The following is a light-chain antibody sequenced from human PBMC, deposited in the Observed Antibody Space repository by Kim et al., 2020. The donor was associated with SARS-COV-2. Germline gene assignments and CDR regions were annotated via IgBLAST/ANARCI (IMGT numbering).Light chain of an antibody. V-gene: IGLV2-8*01. CDR2: EVS. Sequence: SVTISCTGTSSDMGGYKYVSWYQQYPGKAPKLIIYEVSERPSGVPNRFSGSKSGNTASLTVSGLQAEDEADYYCHSYSGSNNLGVFGTGTKVTVL. CDR1: SSDMGGYKY. CDR3: HSYSGSNNLGV. J-gene: IGLJ1*01.